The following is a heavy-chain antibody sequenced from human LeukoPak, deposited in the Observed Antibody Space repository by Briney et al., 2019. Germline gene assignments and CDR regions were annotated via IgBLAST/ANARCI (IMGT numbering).Heavy chain of an antibody. D-gene: IGHD2-2*02. CDR2: IWYDGSNK. J-gene: IGHJ6*02. CDR1: GFTFSSYG. Sequence: GRSLRLSCAASGFTFSSYGMHWVRQAPGKGLEWVAVIWYDGSNKYYADSVKGRFTISRDNSKNTLYLQMNSLRAEDTAVYYCARDILDIVVVPAAIPGYYYYGMDVRGQGTTVTVSS. V-gene: IGHV3-33*01. CDR3: ARDILDIVVVPAAIPGYYYYGMDV.